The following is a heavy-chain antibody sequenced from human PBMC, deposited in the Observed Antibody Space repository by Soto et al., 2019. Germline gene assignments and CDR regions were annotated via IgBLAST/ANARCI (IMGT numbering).Heavy chain of an antibody. V-gene: IGHV5-51*01. J-gene: IGHJ4*02. CDR1: GYRFTSYW. CDR2: IYPGDSDT. CDR3: AGQGAGAVYSYGSIDY. D-gene: IGHD5-18*01. Sequence: GESLKISCKGSGYRFTSYWIGWVRQMPGKGLEWMGIIYPGDSDTRYSPSFQGQVTISADKSISAAYLRWSSLKASDTAMYYCAGQGAGAVYSYGSIDYWGQGTLVTVSS.